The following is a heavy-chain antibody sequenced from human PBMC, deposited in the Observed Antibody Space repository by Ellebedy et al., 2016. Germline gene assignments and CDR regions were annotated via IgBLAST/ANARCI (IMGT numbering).Heavy chain of an antibody. CDR3: RQGHYFDQ. Sequence: GGSLRLXCATPGFSFSNYFMTWIRRAPGKGLEWVATISGAGYTTFFADSVKGRFTISRDNSKNTLYLQMNNLRVDDTALYYCRQGHYFDQWGQGALVTVSS. V-gene: IGHV3-23*01. CDR2: ISGAGYTT. J-gene: IGHJ4*02. CDR1: GFSFSNYF.